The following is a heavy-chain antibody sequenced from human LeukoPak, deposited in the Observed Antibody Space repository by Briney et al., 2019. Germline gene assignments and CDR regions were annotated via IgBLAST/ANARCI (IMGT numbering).Heavy chain of an antibody. V-gene: IGHV3-74*01. J-gene: IGHJ4*02. Sequence: GGSLRLSCAASGITFSSYWMHWVRQAPGKGLVWVSRINSDGTSTSYADSVKGRFIISRDNAKNTLFLQMNSLRAEDTAVYYCAGNSPGFDSWGQGTLVTVSS. CDR3: AGNSPGFDS. CDR1: GITFSSYW. D-gene: IGHD2-21*01. CDR2: INSDGTST.